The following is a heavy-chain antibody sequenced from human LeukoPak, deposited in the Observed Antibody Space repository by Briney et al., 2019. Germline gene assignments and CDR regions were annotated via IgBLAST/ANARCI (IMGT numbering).Heavy chain of an antibody. CDR1: GFTFSSYD. Sequence: PGGSLRLSCAASGFTFSSYDMHWVRQATGKGLEWVSAIGTAGDTYYPGSVKGRFTISRENAKNSLYLQMNSLRAGDTAVYYCAREVPRSRHFDLWGRGTLVTVSS. J-gene: IGHJ2*01. CDR2: IGTAGDT. CDR3: AREVPRSRHFDL. V-gene: IGHV3-13*01.